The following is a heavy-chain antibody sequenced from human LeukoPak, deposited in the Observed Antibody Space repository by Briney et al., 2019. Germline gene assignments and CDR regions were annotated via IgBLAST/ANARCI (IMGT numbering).Heavy chain of an antibody. V-gene: IGHV3-33*06. CDR1: GFTFSSYG. D-gene: IGHD2-15*01. CDR2: IWYDGSNK. J-gene: IGHJ4*02. Sequence: GGSLRLSCAASGFTFSSYGMHWVRQAPGKGLEWVAVIWYDGSNKYYADSVKGRFTISRDNSKNTLDLPVYYLRTEDAAAYNCSNIGRHDYCNQGTLVTVSS. CDR3: SNIGRHDY.